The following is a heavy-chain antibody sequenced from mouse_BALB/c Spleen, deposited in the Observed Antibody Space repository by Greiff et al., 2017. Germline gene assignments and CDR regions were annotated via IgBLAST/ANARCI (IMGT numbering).Heavy chain of an antibody. J-gene: IGHJ4*01. CDR1: GFTFSSYA. CDR2: ISSGGST. Sequence: EVKVEESGGGLVKPGGSLKLSCAASGFTFSSYAMSWVRQTPEKRLEWVASISSGGSTYYPDSVKGRFTISRDNARNILYLQMSSLRSEDTAMYYCARGVFHYYGHYAMDYWGQGTSVTVSS. V-gene: IGHV5-6-5*01. D-gene: IGHD1-2*01. CDR3: ARGVFHYYGHYAMDY.